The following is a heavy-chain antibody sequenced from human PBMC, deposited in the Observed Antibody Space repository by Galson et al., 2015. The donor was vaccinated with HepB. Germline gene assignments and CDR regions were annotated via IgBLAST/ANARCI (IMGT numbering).Heavy chain of an antibody. D-gene: IGHD3-3*01. CDR1: GFSLSTSGAG. V-gene: IGHV2-5*01. CDR3: AHAPPNYYDFWSGYLGAYYFDY. Sequence: PALVKPTQTLTLTCTFSGFSLSTSGAGVGWIRQPPGKALEWLGLNYWNDDKRYSSSLKRRLTITKDTSKNQVVLTMTNMDPVDTATCYCAHAPPNYYDFWSGYLGAYYFDYWGQGTLVTVSS. CDR2: NYWNDDK. J-gene: IGHJ4*02.